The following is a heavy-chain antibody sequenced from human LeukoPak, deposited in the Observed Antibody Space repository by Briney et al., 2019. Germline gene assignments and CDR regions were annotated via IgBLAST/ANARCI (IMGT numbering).Heavy chain of an antibody. V-gene: IGHV4-34*12. CDR2: SIHSGSA. CDR1: GGSFSGYY. J-gene: IGHJ5*02. CDR3: ARSYSSGSNWFDP. D-gene: IGHD6-19*01. Sequence: SETLSLTCAVYGGSFSGYYWSWIRQPPGKGLEWIGESIHSGSANYNPSLQSRVTISVDTSKNQFSLKLSSVTAADTAVYYCARSYSSGSNWFDPWGQGTLVTVSS.